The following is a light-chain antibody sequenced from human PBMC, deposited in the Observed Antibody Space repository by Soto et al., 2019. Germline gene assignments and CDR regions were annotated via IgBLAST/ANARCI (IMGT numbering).Light chain of an antibody. CDR2: STS. CDR3: QHYDIAPMWT. J-gene: IGKJ1*01. Sequence: EIVLTQSPGTLSLSPGERATLSCRASQSVGDTYLAWYQQKPGQAPRLLMYSTSIRATGIPDRFSGSGSGTDFTLTISRLDPEDFSVYYCQHYDIAPMWTVGQGTKVDSK. CDR1: QSVGDTY. V-gene: IGKV3-20*01.